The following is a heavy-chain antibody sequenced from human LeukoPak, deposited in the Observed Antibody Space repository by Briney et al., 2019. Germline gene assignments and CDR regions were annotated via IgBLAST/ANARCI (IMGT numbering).Heavy chain of an antibody. Sequence: PSETLSLTCAVSDDSFSSHYWTWIRQPPGKGLEWIGYISYIGTTNINPSLKSRITISVDTSKTQFSLKLSSVTAADTAVYYGARGGGYSYGYGTVFDYWGQGTLVTVSS. CDR2: ISYIGTT. V-gene: IGHV4-59*11. CDR3: ARGGGYSYGYGTVFDY. J-gene: IGHJ4*02. D-gene: IGHD5-18*01. CDR1: DDSFSSHY.